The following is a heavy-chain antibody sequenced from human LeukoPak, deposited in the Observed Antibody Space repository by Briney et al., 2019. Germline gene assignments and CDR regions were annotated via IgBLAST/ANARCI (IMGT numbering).Heavy chain of an antibody. CDR3: ARAYAGYASRFDY. V-gene: IGHV4-39*07. CDR1: GGSISSSSYY. Sequence: SETLSLTCSVSGGSISSSSYYWGWLRQPPGKGLEWIGSIYYSGNTYNNPSLKSRVTVSVDTSKNQFSLKLSSVIEADTAVYYCARAYAGYASRFDYWGQGSLVTVSS. D-gene: IGHD1-1*01. CDR2: IYYSGNT. J-gene: IGHJ4*02.